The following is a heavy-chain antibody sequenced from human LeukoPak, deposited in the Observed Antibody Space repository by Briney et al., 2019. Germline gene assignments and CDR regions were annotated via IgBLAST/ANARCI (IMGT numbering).Heavy chain of an antibody. CDR1: GYTLNSYG. CDR3: ARDLYRYSYEAAFDI. V-gene: IGHV1-18*01. D-gene: IGHD5-18*01. Sequence: ASVKVSCKASGYTLNSYGISWVRQAPGQGLEWMGWISPYNGDTHYAQQFQGRVTMTTDTSTRTAYMELRSLRSDDTAVYYCARDLYRYSYEAAFDIWGQGTMVTVSS. CDR2: ISPYNGDT. J-gene: IGHJ3*02.